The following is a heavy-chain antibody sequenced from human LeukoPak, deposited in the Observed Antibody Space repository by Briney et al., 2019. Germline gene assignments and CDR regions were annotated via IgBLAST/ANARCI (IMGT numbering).Heavy chain of an antibody. D-gene: IGHD3-16*01. V-gene: IGHV4-39*07. CDR3: ARVKDPGGYYYYYYMDI. CDR1: GGSISSGSYY. Sequence: SETLSLTCTVSGGSISSGSYYWGWIRQPPGKGLEWIGSIYYSGSTNYNPSLKSRVTISVDTSKNQFSLKVSSVTAADTAVYYCARVKDPGGYYYYYYMDIWGKGNTVTVSS. J-gene: IGHJ6*03. CDR2: IYYSGST.